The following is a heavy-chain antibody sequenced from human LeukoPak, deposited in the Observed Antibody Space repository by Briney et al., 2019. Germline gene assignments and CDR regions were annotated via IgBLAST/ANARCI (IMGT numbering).Heavy chain of an antibody. J-gene: IGHJ4*02. Sequence: GGSLRLSCSASGFTFSDYWMMWVRQAPGKELEWVGNIRQDDSEKNYVDSVKGRFTISRDNAKFSLYLQMNSLRAEDTAIYYCATDRKVGTYDPRFNYWGQGTLVTVSS. V-gene: IGHV3-7*01. CDR3: ATDRKVGTYDPRFNY. CDR2: IRQDDSEK. CDR1: GFTFSDYW. D-gene: IGHD4-23*01.